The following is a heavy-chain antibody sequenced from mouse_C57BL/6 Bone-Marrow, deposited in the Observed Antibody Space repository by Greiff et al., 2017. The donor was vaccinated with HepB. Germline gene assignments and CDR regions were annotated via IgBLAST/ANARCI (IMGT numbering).Heavy chain of an antibody. CDR3: ARALLYYFDY. CDR2: ISSGSSTI. V-gene: IGHV5-17*01. CDR1: GFTFSDYG. Sequence: EVKLVESGGGLVKPGGSLKLSCAASGFTFSDYGMHWVRQAPEKGLEWVAYISSGSSTIYYADTVKGRVTLSRDNAKNTLFLQMTSLRSDDTAIYYCARALLYYFDYWGQGTTLTVSS. J-gene: IGHJ2*01. D-gene: IGHD2-10*01.